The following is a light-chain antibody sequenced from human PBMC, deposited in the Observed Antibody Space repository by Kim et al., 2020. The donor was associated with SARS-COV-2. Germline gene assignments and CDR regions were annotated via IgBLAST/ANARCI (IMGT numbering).Light chain of an antibody. CDR3: QQYNSSSGT. J-gene: IGKJ1*01. CDR2: DAS. V-gene: IGKV1-5*01. CDR1: QSISSW. Sequence: GDRVTITCRASQSISSWLAWYQQKPGKAPKLLIYDASSLESGVPSRFSGSGSGTEFTLTISSLQPDDFATYYCQQYNSSSGTFGQGTKVDIK.